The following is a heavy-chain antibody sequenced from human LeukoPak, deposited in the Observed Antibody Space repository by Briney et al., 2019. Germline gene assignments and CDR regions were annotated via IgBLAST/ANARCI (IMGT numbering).Heavy chain of an antibody. D-gene: IGHD1-26*01. CDR3: ASRVGATMVYYYYGMDV. J-gene: IGHJ6*02. CDR2: FDPEDGET. Sequence: ASVKVSCKVSGYTLTELSMHWVRQAPGKGLEWMGGFDPEDGETIYAQKFQGRVTITADESTSTAYMELSSLRSEDTAVYYCASRVGATMVYYYYGMDVWGQGTTVTVSS. CDR1: GYTLTELS. V-gene: IGHV1-24*01.